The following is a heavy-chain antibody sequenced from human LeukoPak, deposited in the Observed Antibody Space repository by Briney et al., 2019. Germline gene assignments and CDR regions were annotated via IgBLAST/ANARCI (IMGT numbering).Heavy chain of an antibody. Sequence: PGRSLRLSCAASGFTFDDYAMHWVRHAPGKGLEWVSGISWNSGSIGYADSVKGRFTISRDNAKNSLYLQMNSLRAEDTAVYYCARDSTNWGFSSYWYFDLWGRGTLVTVSS. CDR3: ARDSTNWGFSSYWYFDL. V-gene: IGHV3-9*01. CDR1: GFTFDDYA. CDR2: ISWNSGSI. D-gene: IGHD7-27*01. J-gene: IGHJ2*01.